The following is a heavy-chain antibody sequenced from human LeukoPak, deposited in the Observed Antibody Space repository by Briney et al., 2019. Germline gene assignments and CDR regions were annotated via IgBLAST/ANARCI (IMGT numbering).Heavy chain of an antibody. CDR3: ARGIEGDYAITYYFDY. CDR1: GGSISRYY. D-gene: IGHD4-17*01. Sequence: SETLSLTCTVSGGSISRYYWSWMRQPPGKGLEWIGDIHFSGSTSYNPSLKSRVTISVDTSKNQFSLKLSSVTAADTAVYYCARGIEGDYAITYYFDYWGQGTLVTVSS. CDR2: IHFSGST. J-gene: IGHJ4*02. V-gene: IGHV4-59*01.